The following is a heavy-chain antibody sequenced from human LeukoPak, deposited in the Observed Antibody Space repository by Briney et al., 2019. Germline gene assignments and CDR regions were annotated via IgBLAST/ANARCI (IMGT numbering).Heavy chain of an antibody. CDR1: GYTFTSYY. Sequence: AASVKVSCKASGYTFTSYYMHWVRQAPGQGLEWMGIINPSGGSTSYAQKFQGRVTMTRDTSTSTVYMELRSLRSEDTAVYYCTRERERGTYFIWGQGTLVTVSS. CDR3: TRERERGTYFI. V-gene: IGHV1-46*01. J-gene: IGHJ4*02. D-gene: IGHD3-10*01. CDR2: INPSGGST.